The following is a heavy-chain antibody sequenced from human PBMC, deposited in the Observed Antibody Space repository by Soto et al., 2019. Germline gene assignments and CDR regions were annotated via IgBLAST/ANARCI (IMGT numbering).Heavy chain of an antibody. D-gene: IGHD4-17*01. CDR3: ARGGLLRVTIIHTTPDP. CDR1: GFTFSTYW. Sequence: GSLRLSCAASGFTFSTYWMSWVRQAPGKGLEWVANIKQDGSEKYYVDSVKGRFTISRDNAKNSLNLQMNSLRAEDTAVYYCARGGLLRVTIIHTTPDPWGQGTLVTVSS. CDR2: IKQDGSEK. J-gene: IGHJ5*02. V-gene: IGHV3-7*03.